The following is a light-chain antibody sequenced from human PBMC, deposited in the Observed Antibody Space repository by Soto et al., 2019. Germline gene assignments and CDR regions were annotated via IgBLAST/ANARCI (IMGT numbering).Light chain of an antibody. CDR2: GAS. V-gene: IGKV3-20*01. CDR1: QSVSNNY. Sequence: EIVLMQSPGTLSLSPGERATLSCRASQSVSNNYLAWYQQKPGQAPRLLIYGASNRATGIPDRFSGSGSGTDFTLTISRLEPEDFAVYYCQQYGTSPITFGQGTKVDIK. CDR3: QQYGTSPIT. J-gene: IGKJ1*01.